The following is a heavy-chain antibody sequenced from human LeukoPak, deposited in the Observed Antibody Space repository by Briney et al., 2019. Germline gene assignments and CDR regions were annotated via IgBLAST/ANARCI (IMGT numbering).Heavy chain of an antibody. J-gene: IGHJ4*02. CDR3: AKDLAPTVRYSGSQTFDY. CDR1: GFTFDDYA. CDR2: ISWNSGSI. V-gene: IGHV3-9*01. D-gene: IGHD1-26*01. Sequence: GGSLRLSCAASGFTFDDYAMHWVRQAPGKGLEWVSGISWNSGSIGYADSVKGRFTISRDNAKNSLYLQMNSLRAEDTALYYCAKDLAPTVRYSGSQTFDYWGQGTLVTVSS.